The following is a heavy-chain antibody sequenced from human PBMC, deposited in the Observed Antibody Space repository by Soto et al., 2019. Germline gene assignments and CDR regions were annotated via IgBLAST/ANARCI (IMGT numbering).Heavy chain of an antibody. D-gene: IGHD3-10*01. Sequence: ITLKESGPTLVKPTQTLTLTCTFSGFSLNTGGVGVGWVRQPRGKAMEWLALIYWDDDERYRPSLRSRLNITKDTINNQVVLTMTNMDLEDTATYYCVRNWRYYGGDYYYDMDAW. CDR1: GFSLNTGGVG. CDR2: IYWDDDE. CDR3: VRNWRYYGGDYYYDMDA. J-gene: IGHJ6*01. V-gene: IGHV2-5*02.